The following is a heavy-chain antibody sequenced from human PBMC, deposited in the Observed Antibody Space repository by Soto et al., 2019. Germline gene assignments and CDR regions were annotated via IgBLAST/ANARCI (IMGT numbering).Heavy chain of an antibody. Sequence: QVQLVQSGAEVKKPGASVKVSCKASGYTFTSYAMHWVRQAPGQRLEWMGWINAGNGNTKYSQKFQGRVTITRDTSASTAYMELSSLRSEDTAVYYCVARGGYYDYVWGSRESDYWGQGTLVTVSS. CDR3: VARGGYYDYVWGSRESDY. D-gene: IGHD3-16*01. CDR1: GYTFTSYA. J-gene: IGHJ4*02. V-gene: IGHV1-3*01. CDR2: INAGNGNT.